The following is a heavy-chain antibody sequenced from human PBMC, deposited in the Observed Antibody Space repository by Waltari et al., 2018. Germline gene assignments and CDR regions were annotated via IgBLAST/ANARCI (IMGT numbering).Heavy chain of an antibody. CDR2: INPILGAT. CDR1: GGTFSNYA. D-gene: IGHD5-18*01. J-gene: IGHJ5*02. Sequence: QVQLVQSGAEVKEPGSSVKVSCKVSGGTFSNYAFSWMRQAPGQGREWLGRINPILGATNYAPKFQGRVTITADKSTNVAYMELNSLRSEDTAVYCCARDLYTYEVNVPWGQGTLVTVSS. CDR3: ARDLYTYEVNVP. V-gene: IGHV1-69*13.